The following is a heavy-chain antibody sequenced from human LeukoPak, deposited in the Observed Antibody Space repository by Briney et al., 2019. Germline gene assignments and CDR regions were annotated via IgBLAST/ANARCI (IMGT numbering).Heavy chain of an antibody. D-gene: IGHD3-22*01. CDR3: TSDRDRSVSV. V-gene: IGHV3-7*01. CDR1: GFTFSSYW. J-gene: IGHJ3*01. CDR2: IKDDGSQI. Sequence: GGPLRLSCVVSGFTFSSYWMSWVRQAPGKGLEWVANIKDDGSQIYYVDSVKGRFTISRDNAKHSLYLQMNSLRAEDTAVYYCTSDRDRSVSVWGQGTMVTVSS.